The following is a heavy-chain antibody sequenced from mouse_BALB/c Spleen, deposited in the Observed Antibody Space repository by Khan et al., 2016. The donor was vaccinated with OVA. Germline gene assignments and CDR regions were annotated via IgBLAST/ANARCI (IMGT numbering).Heavy chain of an antibody. Sequence: QVQLLQSGPELVKPGASLKVSCKASGYTFTDYIIGWVKQSARQGLEWIGDIFPGSDTPYYNEKFKDKATLTADKSSNTAYMQLSSLTSEDSAVYFCARGGYSVFAYWGQGTLVTVSA. CDR1: GYTFTDYI. V-gene: IGHV1-77*01. D-gene: IGHD2-14*01. CDR3: ARGGYSVFAY. CDR2: IFPGSDTP. J-gene: IGHJ3*01.